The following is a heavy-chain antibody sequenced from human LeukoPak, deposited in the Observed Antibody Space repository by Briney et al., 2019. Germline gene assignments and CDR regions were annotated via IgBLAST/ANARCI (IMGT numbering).Heavy chain of an antibody. V-gene: IGHV1-69*13. Sequence: GASVKVSCKASGYTFTNYYIHWVRQAPGQGLEWMGGIIPIFGTPHYAQKFQDRVTITADASTSTAYMELSSLRSEDTAVYYCARAYMTATRHFDSWGQGTLVTVSS. CDR3: ARAYMTATRHFDS. D-gene: IGHD2-21*02. CDR2: IIPIFGTP. CDR1: GYTFTNYY. J-gene: IGHJ4*02.